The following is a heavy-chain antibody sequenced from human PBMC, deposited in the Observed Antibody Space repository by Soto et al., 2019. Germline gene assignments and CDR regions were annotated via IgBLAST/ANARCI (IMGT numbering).Heavy chain of an antibody. Sequence: QVQLQESGPGLVKPSETLSLTCSVSGGSISRYYWSWIRQTAGKRLEWIGRMYHTGTTDYNPSLKRRLSMSEDTSKNQFSLRLSSVTAADTALYYCARDVGYTGYEQGNPFDLWGQGTMVTVSS. V-gene: IGHV4-4*07. CDR1: GGSISRYY. CDR2: MYHTGTT. J-gene: IGHJ3*01. CDR3: ARDVGYTGYEQGNPFDL. D-gene: IGHD5-12*01.